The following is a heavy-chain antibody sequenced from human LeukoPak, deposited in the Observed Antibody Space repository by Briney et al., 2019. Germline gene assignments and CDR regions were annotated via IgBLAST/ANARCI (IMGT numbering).Heavy chain of an antibody. V-gene: IGHV3-64*01. Sequence: GGSLRLSCAASGFTFSSYAMHWVRQAPGKGLEYVSAISSNGGSTYYANSVKGRFTISRDNSKNMLYLQMGSLRAEDMAVYYCARTQLGYCSSTSCYRDYYYMDVWGKGTTVTISS. CDR2: ISSNGGST. CDR3: ARTQLGYCSSTSCYRDYYYMDV. CDR1: GFTFSSYA. D-gene: IGHD2-2*01. J-gene: IGHJ6*03.